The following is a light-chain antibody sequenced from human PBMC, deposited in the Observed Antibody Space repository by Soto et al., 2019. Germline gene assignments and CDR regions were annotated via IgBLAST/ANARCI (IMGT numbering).Light chain of an antibody. V-gene: IGKV2-24*01. CDR1: QSLVHGDGNTY. Sequence: DIVMTQTPLSSPVTLGQPASISCRSSQSLVHGDGNTYLSWLHQRPGQPPRLLLYKISNRFSGVPYRFSGSGAGTDFTLKISRVEAEDVGVYYCMQATLFLSFGQGTKLEIE. CDR3: MQATLFLS. J-gene: IGKJ2*01. CDR2: KIS.